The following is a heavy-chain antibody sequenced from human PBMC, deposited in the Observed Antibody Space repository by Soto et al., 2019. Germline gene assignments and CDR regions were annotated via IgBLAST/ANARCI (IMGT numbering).Heavy chain of an antibody. D-gene: IGHD5-18*01. J-gene: IGHJ6*02. CDR1: GGSVSSGSYY. V-gene: IGHV4-61*01. CDR2: IYYSGST. Sequence: SETLSLTCTVSGGSVSSGSYYWSWIRQPPGKGLEWIGYIYYSGSTNYNPSLKSRVTLSVDTSKNQFSLKLSSVTAADTAVYYCARVSGYSYGPRAYYYYGMDVWGQGTTVTVSS. CDR3: ARVSGYSYGPRAYYYYGMDV.